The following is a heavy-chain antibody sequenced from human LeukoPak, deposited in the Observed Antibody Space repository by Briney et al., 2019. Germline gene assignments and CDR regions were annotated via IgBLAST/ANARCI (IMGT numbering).Heavy chain of an antibody. J-gene: IGHJ2*01. D-gene: IGHD5-18*01. CDR2: IYYSGST. CDR1: GGSISSYY. Sequence: PSETLSLTCTVSGGSISSYYWSWIRQPPGKGLEWIGYIYYSGSTNYNPSLKSRVTISVDTSKNQFSLKLSSVTAADTAVYYCARVKRLDTAMDPYWYFDLWGRGTLVTVSS. V-gene: IGHV4-59*01. CDR3: ARVKRLDTAMDPYWYFDL.